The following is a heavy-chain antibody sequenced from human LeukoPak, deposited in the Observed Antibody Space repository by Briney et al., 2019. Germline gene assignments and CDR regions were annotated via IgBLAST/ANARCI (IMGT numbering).Heavy chain of an antibody. CDR3: ARDPTDWWSRSGWYFDL. CDR1: AFTFSSYS. J-gene: IGHJ2*01. Sequence: GGSLRLSCVASAFTFSSYSMNWVRQAPGKGLEWVSSISTSSTFIYYADSVKGRFTISRDNAKNSLYLQMNSLRAEDTAVYYCARDPTDWWSRSGWYFDLWGRGALVTVSS. CDR2: ISTSSTFI. D-gene: IGHD2-8*02. V-gene: IGHV3-21*01.